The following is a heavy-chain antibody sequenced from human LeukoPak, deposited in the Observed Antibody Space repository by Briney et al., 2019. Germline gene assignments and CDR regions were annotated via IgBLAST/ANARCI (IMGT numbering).Heavy chain of an antibody. CDR2: IGGSGHST. Sequence: PGGSLRLSCAASRFTFSSYAMNWVRQAPGKGLEWVSGIGGSGHSTYYTDSVKGRFTISRDNFKNTLYLQMNSLRADDTAVYYCARAYGGNYAFDIWGQGTMVTVSS. CDR1: RFTFSSYA. V-gene: IGHV3-23*01. J-gene: IGHJ3*02. CDR3: ARAYGGNYAFDI. D-gene: IGHD4-23*01.